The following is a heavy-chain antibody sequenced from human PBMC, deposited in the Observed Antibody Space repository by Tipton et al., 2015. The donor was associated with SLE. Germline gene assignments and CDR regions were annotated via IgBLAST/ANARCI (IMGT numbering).Heavy chain of an antibody. CDR1: GGSISSGDYY. CDR3: AMGVAYCGGDCYPSFDY. V-gene: IGHV4-30-4*01. Sequence: LRLSCTVSGGSISSGDYYWSWIRQPPGKGLEWIGYIYYSGSTYYNPSLKSRVTISVDTSKNQFSLKLSSVTAADTAVYYCAMGVAYCGGDCYPSFDYWGQGTLVTVSS. J-gene: IGHJ4*02. CDR2: IYYSGST. D-gene: IGHD2-21*02.